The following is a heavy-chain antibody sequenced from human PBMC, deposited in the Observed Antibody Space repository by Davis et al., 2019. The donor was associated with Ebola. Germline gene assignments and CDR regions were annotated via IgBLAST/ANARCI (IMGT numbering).Heavy chain of an antibody. D-gene: IGHD1-1*01. CDR1: GYSFTNYW. CDR3: ASLRRTITGMDDGFDI. Sequence: GESLKISCKGSGYSFTNYWIAWVRQMPGKGPEWMGIIYSGDSDTRYSPSFRGQVTISADKSFKTAFLQWSSLKASDTAMYYCASLRRTITGMDDGFDIWGQGTMVTVSS. J-gene: IGHJ3*02. CDR2: IYSGDSDT. V-gene: IGHV5-51*01.